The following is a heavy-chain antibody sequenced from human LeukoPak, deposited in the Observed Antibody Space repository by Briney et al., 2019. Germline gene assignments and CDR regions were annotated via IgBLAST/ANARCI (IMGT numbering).Heavy chain of an antibody. V-gene: IGHV4-59*01. D-gene: IGHD4-17*01. Sequence: PSETLSLTCTVSGGSISSYYWSWIRQPPGKGLEWIGHISYGGSTKYNPSLKSRVTISVDTSKNQLSLKLSSVTAADTAVYYCARGPYGDYYFDYWGQGTLVTVSS. CDR2: ISYGGST. CDR3: ARGPYGDYYFDY. CDR1: GGSISSYY. J-gene: IGHJ4*02.